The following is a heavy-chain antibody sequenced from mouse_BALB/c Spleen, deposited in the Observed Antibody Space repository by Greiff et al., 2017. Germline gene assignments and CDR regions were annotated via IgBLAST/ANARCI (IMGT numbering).Heavy chain of an antibody. CDR2: IFPGSGNT. CDR1: GYSFTSYY. J-gene: IGHJ3*01. V-gene: IGHV1-66*01. Sequence: QVQLKESGPELVKPGASVKISCKASGYSFTSYYIHWVKQRPGQGLEWIGWIFPGSGNTKYNEKFKGKATLTADTSSSTAYMQLSSLTSEDSAVYFCARGDYDYQFAYWGQGTLVTVSA. D-gene: IGHD2-4*01. CDR3: ARGDYDYQFAY.